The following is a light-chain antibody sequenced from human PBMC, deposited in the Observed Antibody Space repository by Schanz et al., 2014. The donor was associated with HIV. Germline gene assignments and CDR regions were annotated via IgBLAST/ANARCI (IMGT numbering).Light chain of an antibody. CDR3: SSHAGSDNVGI. V-gene: IGLV2-8*01. J-gene: IGLJ2*01. Sequence: QSALTQPPSASGSPGQSVTISCTGTSSDVGGFKYVSWYQQHPGKAPKLMIYDVSNRPSGVSNRFSGSKSGNTASLTISGLQAEDEADYYCSSHAGSDNVGIFGGGTKLTVL. CDR2: DVS. CDR1: SSDVGGFKY.